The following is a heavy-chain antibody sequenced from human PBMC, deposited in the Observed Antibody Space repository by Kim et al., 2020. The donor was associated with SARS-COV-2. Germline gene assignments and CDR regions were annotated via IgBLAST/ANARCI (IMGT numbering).Heavy chain of an antibody. D-gene: IGHD1-20*01. CDR2: ISRNSDSI. Sequence: GGSLRLSCAASGFTFNDYAMHWVRQAPGKGLEWVSTISRNSDSIGYADSVKGRFTISRDNAKNSLYLQMNSLRAEDTALYYCAKGRIYNNSPGDYWGQGTLVTVSS. J-gene: IGHJ4*02. CDR3: AKGRIYNNSPGDY. CDR1: GFTFNDYA. V-gene: IGHV3-9*01.